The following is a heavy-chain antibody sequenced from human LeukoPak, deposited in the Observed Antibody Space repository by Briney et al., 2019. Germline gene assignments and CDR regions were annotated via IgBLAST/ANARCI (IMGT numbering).Heavy chain of an antibody. Sequence: GGSLRLSCAASGFTFSSYAMSWVRQTPGKGLEWVSVISGSGGSTYYADSVKGRFTISRDKSKNTLHLQMNSLRADDTAVYYCAREAGWYFDLWGRGTLVTVSS. D-gene: IGHD6-19*01. CDR3: AREAGWYFDL. J-gene: IGHJ2*01. V-gene: IGHV3-23*01. CDR2: ISGSGGST. CDR1: GFTFSSYA.